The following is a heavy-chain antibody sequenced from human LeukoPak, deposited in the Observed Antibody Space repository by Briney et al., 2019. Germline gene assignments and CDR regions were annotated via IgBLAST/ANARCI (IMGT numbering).Heavy chain of an antibody. CDR3: AKDPSSIVGATAERLN. D-gene: IGHD1-26*01. Sequence: PGGSLRLSCAASGFTFSSYAMSWVRQAPGEGLEWVSAISGSGGSTYYADSVKGRFTISRDNSKNTLYLQMNSLRAEDTAVYYCAKDPSSIVGATAERLNWGQGTLVTVSS. J-gene: IGHJ4*02. CDR2: ISGSGGST. V-gene: IGHV3-23*01. CDR1: GFTFSSYA.